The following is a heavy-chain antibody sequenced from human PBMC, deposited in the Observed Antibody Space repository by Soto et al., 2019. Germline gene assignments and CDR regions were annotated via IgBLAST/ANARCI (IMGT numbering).Heavy chain of an antibody. V-gene: IGHV3-49*03. CDR1: GFTFGDYA. D-gene: IGHD2-2*01. Sequence: GGSLRLSCTASGFTFGDYAMSWFRQAPGKGLEWVGFIRSKAYGGTTEYAASVKGRFTISRDDSKSIAYLQMNSLKTEDTAMYYCTRDSIVVVPAAIVYWGQGTLVTVSS. CDR2: IRSKAYGGTT. CDR3: TRDSIVVVPAAIVY. J-gene: IGHJ4*02.